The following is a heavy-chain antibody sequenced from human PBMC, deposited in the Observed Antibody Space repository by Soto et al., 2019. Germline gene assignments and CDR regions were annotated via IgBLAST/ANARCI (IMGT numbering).Heavy chain of an antibody. J-gene: IGHJ4*02. CDR2: ISYDGSNK. D-gene: IGHD3-22*01. CDR3: AKRWGYDSSGRPFDY. CDR1: GFTFSSYG. Sequence: PGGSLRLSCAASGFTFSSYGMHWVRQAPGKGLEWVAVISYDGSNKYYADSVKGRFTISRDNSKNTLYLQMNSLRAEDTAVYYCAKRWGYDSSGRPFDYWGQGTLVTVSS. V-gene: IGHV3-30*18.